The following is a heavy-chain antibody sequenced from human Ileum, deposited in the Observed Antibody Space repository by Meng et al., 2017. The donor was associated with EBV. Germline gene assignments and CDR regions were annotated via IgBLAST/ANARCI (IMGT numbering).Heavy chain of an antibody. CDR3: ARRSFAAGSPDY. CDR1: GFSLNTGGMA. Sequence: LKEARPPLVQPTQTLTLTCTFSGFSLNTGGMAVSWIRQPPGKALEWLALIYWDDDKRYSPSLKTRLTITKDTSKNQVVLTMTNMDPVDTATYYCARRSFAAGSPDYWGQGTLVTVSS. J-gene: IGHJ4*02. V-gene: IGHV2-5*02. CDR2: IYWDDDK. D-gene: IGHD3-10*01.